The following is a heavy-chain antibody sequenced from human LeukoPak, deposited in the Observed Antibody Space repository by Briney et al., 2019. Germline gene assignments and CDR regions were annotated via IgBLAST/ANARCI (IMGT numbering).Heavy chain of an antibody. CDR1: GGSISSYY. CDR2: IYTSGST. J-gene: IGHJ5*02. V-gene: IGHV4-4*09. D-gene: IGHD3-3*01. Sequence: PSETLSLTCTVSGGSISSYYWSWIRQPPGKGLEWIGYIYTSGSTNYNPSLKSRVTISVDTSKNQFSLKLSSVTAADTAVYYCARLSYFWSGLFPQNWFDPWGQGTLVTVSS. CDR3: ARLSYFWSGLFPQNWFDP.